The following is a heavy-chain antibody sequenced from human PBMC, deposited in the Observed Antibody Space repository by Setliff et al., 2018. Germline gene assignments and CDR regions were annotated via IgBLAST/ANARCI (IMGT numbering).Heavy chain of an antibody. CDR1: GGSITSGSYY. D-gene: IGHD1-26*01. V-gene: IGHV4-61*02. J-gene: IGHJ4*02. CDR2: LHTSGTT. CDR3: ARDNTIVGATDY. Sequence: SETLSLTCAVSGGSITSGSYYWSWIRQPAGEGLEWIGRLHTSGTTDYSPSLKGRVTISADTSTNHFSLKLTSVTAADTAVYYCARDNTIVGATDYWGQGALVTVSS.